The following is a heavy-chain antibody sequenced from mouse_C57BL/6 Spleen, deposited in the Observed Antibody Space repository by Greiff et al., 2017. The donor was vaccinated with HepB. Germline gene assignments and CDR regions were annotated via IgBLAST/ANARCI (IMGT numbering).Heavy chain of an antibody. J-gene: IGHJ4*01. Sequence: VQLQQSGAELVRPGASVKLSCKASGYTFTDYYINWVKQRPGQGLEWIARIYPGSGNTYYNEKFKGKATLTAEKSSSTAYMQLSSLTSEDSAVYFCARYADYAIDYWGQGTSVTVSS. V-gene: IGHV1-76*01. CDR2: IYPGSGNT. D-gene: IGHD6-5*01. CDR3: ARYADYAIDY. CDR1: GYTFTDYY.